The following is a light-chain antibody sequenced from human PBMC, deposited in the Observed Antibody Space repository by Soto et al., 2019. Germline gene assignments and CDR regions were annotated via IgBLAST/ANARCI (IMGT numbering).Light chain of an antibody. CDR2: EVD. CDR1: SSDF. Sequence: QSALTQPASVSGSPGLSITISCSGTSSDFVSWYQHHPGKAPKLLIYEVDNRPSGISERFSGSMSDNTASLTISGLQPEDEADYFCASYAVFKMIFGGGTKLTVL. J-gene: IGLJ2*01. V-gene: IGLV2-14*01. CDR3: ASYAVFKMI.